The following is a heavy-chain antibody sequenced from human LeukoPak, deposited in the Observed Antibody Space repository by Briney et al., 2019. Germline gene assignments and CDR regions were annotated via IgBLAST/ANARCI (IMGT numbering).Heavy chain of an antibody. D-gene: IGHD2/OR15-2a*01. V-gene: IGHV3-7*03. CDR1: GFTFNTYW. J-gene: IGHJ6*02. CDR3: ARAEYCYYCGMDV. CDR2: LKQDGSEE. Sequence: HPGGSLRLSCAASGFTFNTYWMSWVRQAPGEGLEWVANLKQDGSEEYYVDSVKGRFTISRDNAKNSLYLQMNSLRAEDTAVYYCARAEYCYYCGMDVWGQGTTVIVSS.